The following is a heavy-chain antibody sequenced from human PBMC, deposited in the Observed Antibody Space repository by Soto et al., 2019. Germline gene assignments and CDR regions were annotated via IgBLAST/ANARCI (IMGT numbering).Heavy chain of an antibody. CDR2: IIPIFGTA. CDR3: ARDRDYGGNFYYYYGMDV. Sequence: SVKVSCKASGGTFSSYAISWVRQAPGQGLEWMGGIIPIFGTANYAQKFQGRVTITADESTSTAYMELSSLRSEDTAVYYCARDRDYGGNFYYYYGMDVWGQGTTVTVS. J-gene: IGHJ6*02. CDR1: GGTFSSYA. D-gene: IGHD4-17*01. V-gene: IGHV1-69*13.